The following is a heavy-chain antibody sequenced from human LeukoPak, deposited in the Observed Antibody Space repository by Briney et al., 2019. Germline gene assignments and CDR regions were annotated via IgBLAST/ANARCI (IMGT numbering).Heavy chain of an antibody. V-gene: IGHV5-51*01. J-gene: IGHJ5*02. D-gene: IGHD2-15*01. Sequence: GGSLKISCQGSGYTFSSYWIAWVRQLPEKGLEWMGIIHPGDADTRYSPSFQGQVTISADKSISTAYLQWSSLKASDTAMYYCARLYCSGGSCFDPWGQGTLVTVSS. CDR1: GYTFSSYW. CDR3: ARLYCSGGSCFDP. CDR2: IHPGDADT.